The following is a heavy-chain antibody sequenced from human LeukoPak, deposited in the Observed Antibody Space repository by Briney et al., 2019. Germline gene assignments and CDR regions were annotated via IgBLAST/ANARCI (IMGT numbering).Heavy chain of an antibody. Sequence: SMKVSCKASGGTFSSYAISWVRQAPGQGLEWMGGIIPIFGTANYAQKFQGRVTITADESTSTAYMELSSLRSEDTAVYYCARASLGYCSSTSCYRGVFAAFDIWGQGTMVTVSS. CDR2: IIPIFGTA. CDR1: GGTFSSYA. CDR3: ARASLGYCSSTSCYRGVFAAFDI. V-gene: IGHV1-69*13. D-gene: IGHD2-2*01. J-gene: IGHJ3*02.